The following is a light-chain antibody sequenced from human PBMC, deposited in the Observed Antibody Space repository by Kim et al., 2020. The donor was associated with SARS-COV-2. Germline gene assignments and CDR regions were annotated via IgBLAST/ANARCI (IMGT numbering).Light chain of an antibody. CDR3: QQRDGWPPPWT. V-gene: IGKV3-11*01. J-gene: IGKJ1*01. Sequence: EIVLTQSPATLSLSPGERATLACRASQSVSRSLAWYQQKPGQAPRLLIYDVSNRATGIPARFSGSGSGTDFTLTISSLEPEDFAVYYCQQRDGWPPPWTFGQGTKVDIK. CDR1: QSVSRS. CDR2: DVS.